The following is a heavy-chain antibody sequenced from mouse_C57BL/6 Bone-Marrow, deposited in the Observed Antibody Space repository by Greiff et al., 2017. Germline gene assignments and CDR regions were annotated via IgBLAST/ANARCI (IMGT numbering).Heavy chain of an antibody. D-gene: IGHD2-1*01. CDR1: GYTFTDYY. Sequence: VQLQQSGPELVKPGASVKISCKASGYTFTDYYMNWVKQSHGKSLEWIGDINPNNGGTSYNQKFKGKATLTVDKSSSTAYMELRSLTSEDSAVYYCARFGRGHYGNPWYFDVWGTGTTVTVSS. V-gene: IGHV1-26*01. J-gene: IGHJ1*03. CDR3: ARFGRGHYGNPWYFDV. CDR2: INPNNGGT.